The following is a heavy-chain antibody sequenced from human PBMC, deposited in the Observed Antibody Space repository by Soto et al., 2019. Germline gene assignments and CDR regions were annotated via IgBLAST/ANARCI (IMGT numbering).Heavy chain of an antibody. Sequence: PSETLSLTCTVSGGSVSSGSYYWSWIRQPPGKGLEWIGYIYYSGGTNYNPSLKSRVTISVDTSKNQFSLKLSPVTAADTAVYYCARESWAYCGGDCYHFDYWGQGTLVTVSS. V-gene: IGHV4-61*01. D-gene: IGHD2-21*02. CDR1: GGSVSSGSYY. CDR2: IYYSGGT. J-gene: IGHJ4*02. CDR3: ARESWAYCGGDCYHFDY.